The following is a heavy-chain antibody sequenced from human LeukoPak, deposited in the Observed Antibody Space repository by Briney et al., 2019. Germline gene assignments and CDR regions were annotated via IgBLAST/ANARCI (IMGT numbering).Heavy chain of an antibody. CDR2: ILYDGSNR. CDR1: GFTFSSYA. CDR3: ARGRSVPAAMGNWFDP. V-gene: IGHV3-30*04. D-gene: IGHD2-2*01. Sequence: GGSLRLSCAASGFTFSSYAVHWVRQAPGKGLEWVAVILYDGSNRHYADSVKGRFTISRDNAKNSLYLQMNNLRAEDTAVYYCARGRSVPAAMGNWFDPWGQGTLVTVSS. J-gene: IGHJ5*02.